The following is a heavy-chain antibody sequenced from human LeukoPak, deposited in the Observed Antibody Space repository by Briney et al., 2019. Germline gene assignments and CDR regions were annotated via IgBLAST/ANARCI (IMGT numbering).Heavy chain of an antibody. CDR2: IKQDGSEK. V-gene: IGHV3-7*03. D-gene: IGHD2-15*01. CDR1: RFTFSSYW. J-gene: IGHJ4*02. CDR3: ARGLGYCSGGSCYPYYFDY. Sequence: GGSLRLSCAASRFTFSSYWMSWVRQAPGKGLEWVANIKQDGSEKYYVDSVKGRFTISRDNAKNSLYLQMNSLRAEDTAVYYCARGLGYCSGGSCYPYYFDYWGQGTLVTVSS.